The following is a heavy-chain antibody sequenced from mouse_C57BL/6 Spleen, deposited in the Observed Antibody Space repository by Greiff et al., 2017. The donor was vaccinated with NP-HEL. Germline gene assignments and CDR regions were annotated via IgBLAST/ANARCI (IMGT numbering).Heavy chain of an antibody. CDR3: STGIVYSYDVGYAMAY. V-gene: IGHV1-55*01. CDR1: GYTFTSYW. Sequence: QVQLQQPGAELVKPGASVKMSCKASGYTFTSYWITWVKQRPGPGLEWIGDSYPGSGSTNYNEKVKSKATLTVDTSSSTAYMQLSSLTSQDSAVSYSSTGIVYSYDVGYAMAYWGQGTSLTVSS. J-gene: IGHJ4*01. D-gene: IGHD2-12*01. CDR2: SYPGSGST.